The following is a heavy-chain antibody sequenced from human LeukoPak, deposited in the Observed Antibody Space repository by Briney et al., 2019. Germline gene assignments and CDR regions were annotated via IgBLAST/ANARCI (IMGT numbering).Heavy chain of an antibody. CDR2: IYTSGST. CDR1: GGSFSIYY. J-gene: IGHJ4*02. V-gene: IGHV4-4*07. CDR3: ARGPTTVTRAFDY. Sequence: SETLSLTCTVSGGSFSIYYWSWIRQPAGKGLEYIGRIYTSGSTNYNPSLKSRVTMSVDTSKSQFSLKLTSVTAADTAVYYCARGPTTVTRAFDYWGQGTLVTVSS. D-gene: IGHD4-17*01.